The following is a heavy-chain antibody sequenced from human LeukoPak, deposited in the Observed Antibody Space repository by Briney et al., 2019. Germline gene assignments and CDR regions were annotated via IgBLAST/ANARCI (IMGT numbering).Heavy chain of an antibody. CDR2: IKQDGSEK. V-gene: IGHV3-7*01. CDR1: GFTFSSYW. D-gene: IGHD3-22*01. CDR3: ARDARGGPYDSSGYYCFVY. Sequence: GGSLRLSCAASGFTFSSYWMSWVRQAPGKGLEWVANIKQDGSEKYYVDSVKGRFTISRDNAKNSLYLQMNSLRAEDTAVYYCARDARGGPYDSSGYYCFVYWGQGTLVTVSS. J-gene: IGHJ4*02.